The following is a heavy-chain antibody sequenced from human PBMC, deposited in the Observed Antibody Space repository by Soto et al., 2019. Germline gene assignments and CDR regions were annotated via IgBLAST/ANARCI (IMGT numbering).Heavy chain of an antibody. CDR3: AXDLGNDSSGYTYYYYGMDV. J-gene: IGHJ6*04. D-gene: IGHD3-22*01. CDR2: INPSCVST. V-gene: IGHV1-46*01. CDR1: GYTFTSYY. Sequence: ASVKVSCKASGYTFTSYYMHWVRQAPVQVLELMGIINPSCVSTSYAQKFQGRVTMTRYRSTSTVYMELISLRSEDTAVYYCAXDLGNDSSGYTYYYYGMDVWGKGTTVTVSS.